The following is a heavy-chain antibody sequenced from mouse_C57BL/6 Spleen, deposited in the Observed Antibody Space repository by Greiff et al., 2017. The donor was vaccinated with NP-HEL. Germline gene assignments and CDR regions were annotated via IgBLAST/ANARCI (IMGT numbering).Heavy chain of an antibody. CDR1: GYAFSRSW. J-gene: IGHJ4*01. D-gene: IGHD3-3*01. CDR2: IYPGDGAT. CDR3: AREGPFMDY. V-gene: IGHV1-82*01. Sequence: QVQLQQSGPELVKPGASVKISCKASGYAFSRSWMNWVKQRPGKGLEWIGRIYPGDGATNYNGKFKGKATLTADKCSSTAYMQLSSLTSEDSAVDFCAREGPFMDYWGQGTSVTVSS.